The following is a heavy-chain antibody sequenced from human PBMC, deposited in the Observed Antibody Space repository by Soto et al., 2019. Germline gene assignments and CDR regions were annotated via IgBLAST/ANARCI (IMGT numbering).Heavy chain of an antibody. CDR2: IYPGDSDT. V-gene: IGHV5-51*01. Sequence: GESLKISCKGSGYSFTSYWIGWVRQMPGKGLDWMGIIYPGDSDTRYSPSFQGQVTISADKSISTAYLQWSSLKASDTAMYYCALAARPGYYYYYGMDVWGQGTTVTVSS. J-gene: IGHJ6*02. CDR1: GYSFTSYW. CDR3: ALAARPGYYYYYGMDV. D-gene: IGHD6-6*01.